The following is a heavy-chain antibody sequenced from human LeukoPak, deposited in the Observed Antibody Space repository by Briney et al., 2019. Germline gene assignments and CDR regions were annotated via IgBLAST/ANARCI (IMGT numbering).Heavy chain of an antibody. CDR1: GFTFSSYA. Sequence: GSLRLSCAASGFTFSSYAMSWVRQPPGKGLEWIGEINHSGSTNYNPSLKSRVTISVDTSKNQFSLKLSSVTAADTAVYYCARGRYYDSSGYPSFDYWGQGTLVTVSS. CDR3: ARGRYYDSSGYPSFDY. CDR2: INHSGST. J-gene: IGHJ4*02. V-gene: IGHV4-34*01. D-gene: IGHD3-22*01.